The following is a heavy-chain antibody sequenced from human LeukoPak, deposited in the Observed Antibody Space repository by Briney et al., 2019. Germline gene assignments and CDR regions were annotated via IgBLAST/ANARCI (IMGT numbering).Heavy chain of an antibody. Sequence: GGSLRLSCAASGFTFSSYAMHWVRQAPGKGLEWVAVISYDGSNKYYADSVKGRFTISRDNSKNTLYLQMNSLRAEDTAVYYCARGPSIAARRGAHAFDVWGQGTMVTVSS. CDR2: ISYDGSNK. D-gene: IGHD6-6*01. CDR3: ARGPSIAARRGAHAFDV. CDR1: GFTFSSYA. V-gene: IGHV3-30-3*01. J-gene: IGHJ3*01.